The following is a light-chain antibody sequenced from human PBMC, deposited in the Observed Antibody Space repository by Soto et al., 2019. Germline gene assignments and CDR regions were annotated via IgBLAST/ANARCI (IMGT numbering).Light chain of an antibody. Sequence: EIVLTLSLGTLSLSPGERVTLSCRASQNVRSNYLAWYQQKPGQAPRLLIYDASNRATGVPARFSGSGSGTDFTLTISSLEPEDFAVYYCQQRSNWPLTFGGGTKVDI. J-gene: IGKJ4*01. CDR1: QNVRSNY. CDR2: DAS. V-gene: IGKV3-11*01. CDR3: QQRSNWPLT.